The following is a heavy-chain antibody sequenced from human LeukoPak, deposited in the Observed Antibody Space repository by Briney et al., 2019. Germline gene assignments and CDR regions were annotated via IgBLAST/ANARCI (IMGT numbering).Heavy chain of an antibody. Sequence: GASVKVSCKVSGYTLTELSMHWVRQAPGKGLEWMGGFDPEDGETIYAQKFQGRVTMTEVTSTDTAYMELSSLRSEDTAVYYCATARYFDWLPGGWGQGTLVTVSS. CDR2: FDPEDGET. CDR3: ATARYFDWLPGG. CDR1: GYTLTELS. J-gene: IGHJ4*02. V-gene: IGHV1-24*01. D-gene: IGHD3-9*01.